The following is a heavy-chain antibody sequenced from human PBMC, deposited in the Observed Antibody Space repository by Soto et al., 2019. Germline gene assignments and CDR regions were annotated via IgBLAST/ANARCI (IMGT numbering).Heavy chain of an antibody. CDR3: ATNGSSGYYRNY. V-gene: IGHV3-33*01. CDR1: GFTFSSYG. J-gene: IGHJ4*02. D-gene: IGHD3-22*01. CDR2: IWYDGSNK. Sequence: GGSLRLSCAASGFTFSSYGMHWVRQAPGKGLEWVAVIWYDGSNKYYADSVKGRFTISRDNAKNSLYLQMNSLRDEDTAVYYCATNGSSGYYRNYWGQGALVTVSS.